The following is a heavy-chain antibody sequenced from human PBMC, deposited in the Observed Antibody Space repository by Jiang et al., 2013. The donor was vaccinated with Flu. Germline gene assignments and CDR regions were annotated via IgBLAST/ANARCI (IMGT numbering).Heavy chain of an antibody. CDR3: ARERLQPINQTDYYYYGMDV. D-gene: IGHD5-24*01. J-gene: IGHJ6*02. V-gene: IGHV1-2*04. CDR2: INPNSGGT. Sequence: GAEVKKPGASVKVSCKASGYTFTGYYTHWVRQAPGQGLEWMGWINPNSGGTNYAQKFQGWVTMTRDTSISTAYMELSRLRSDDTAVYYCARERLQPINQTDYYYYGMDVWGQGTTVTVSS. CDR1: GYTFTGYY.